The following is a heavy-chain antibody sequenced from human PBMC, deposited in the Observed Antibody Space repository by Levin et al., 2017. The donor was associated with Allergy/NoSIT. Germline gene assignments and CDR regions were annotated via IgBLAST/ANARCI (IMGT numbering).Heavy chain of an antibody. D-gene: IGHD6-19*01. CDR1: GFPFSSYW. V-gene: IGHV3-7*01. J-gene: IGHJ3*02. CDR3: ARVSGEIAVATPREGFDI. CDR2: IKQDGSEK. Sequence: PSQTLSLTCAASGFPFSSYWMSWVRQAPGKGLEWVANIKQDGSEKYYVDSVKGRFTISRDNAKNSLYLQMNSLRAEDTAVYYCARVSGEIAVATPREGFDIWGQGTMVTVSS.